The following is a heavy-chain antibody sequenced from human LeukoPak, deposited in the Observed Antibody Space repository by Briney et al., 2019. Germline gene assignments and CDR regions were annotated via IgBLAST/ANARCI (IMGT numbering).Heavy chain of an antibody. CDR3: ARDPWSARSY. V-gene: IGHV3-21*01. Sequence: GGSLRLSCAASGFTFSSYSMNWVRRAPGKGLEWVSSISGSSVYIHYADSVKGRFTISRDNAKNSLYLQINSLRAEDTAVYYCARDPWSARSYWGQGTLVTVSS. J-gene: IGHJ4*02. CDR1: GFTFSSYS. CDR2: ISGSSVYI. D-gene: IGHD3-3*01.